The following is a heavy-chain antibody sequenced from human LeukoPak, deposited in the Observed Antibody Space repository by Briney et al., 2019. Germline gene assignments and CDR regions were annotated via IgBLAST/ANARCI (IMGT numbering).Heavy chain of an antibody. J-gene: IGHJ3*02. Sequence: PGGSLRLSCAASGFTFSIYGMNWVRQSPGKGLEWVSGIGGSGDRTYYADSVKGRFTISRDNSKNTLYLQMNSLRAEDTAVYYCAKDAAFTMIVVLISIDAFDIWGQGTMVTVSS. CDR2: IGGSGDRT. CDR1: GFTFSIYG. V-gene: IGHV3-23*01. D-gene: IGHD3-22*01. CDR3: AKDAAFTMIVVLISIDAFDI.